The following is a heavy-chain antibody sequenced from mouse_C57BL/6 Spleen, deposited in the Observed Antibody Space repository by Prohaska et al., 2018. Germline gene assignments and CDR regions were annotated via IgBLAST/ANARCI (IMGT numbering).Heavy chain of an antibody. CDR2: INPNNGGT. D-gene: IGHD2-5*01. J-gene: IGHJ3*01. CDR1: GYTFTDYY. Sequence: LKISCKASGYTFTDYYMNWVKQSHGKSLEWIGDINPNNGGTSYNQKFKGKATLTVDKSSSTAYMELRSLTSEDSAVYYCARGDSNPYWGQGTLVTVSA. CDR3: ARGDSNPY. V-gene: IGHV1-26*01.